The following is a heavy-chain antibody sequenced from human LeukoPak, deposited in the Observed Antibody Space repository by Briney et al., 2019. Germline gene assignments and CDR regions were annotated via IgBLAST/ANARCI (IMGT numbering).Heavy chain of an antibody. V-gene: IGHV3-23*01. CDR1: GFTFNTYA. Sequence: GGSLRLSCAASGFTFNTYAMSWVRQAPGKGLEWVSAISDSGGSAYYADSVKGRFTISRDNAKNSLYLQMNSLRAEDTAVYYCAELGITMIGGVWGKGTTVTISS. D-gene: IGHD3-10*02. CDR2: ISDSGGSA. CDR3: AELGITMIGGV. J-gene: IGHJ6*04.